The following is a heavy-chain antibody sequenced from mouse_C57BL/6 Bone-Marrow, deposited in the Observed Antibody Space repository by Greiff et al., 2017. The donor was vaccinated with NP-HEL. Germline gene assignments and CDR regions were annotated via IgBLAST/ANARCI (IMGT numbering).Heavy chain of an antibody. CDR2: IYPGDGDT. Sequence: QVQLQQSGPELVKPGASVKISCKASGYAFSSSWMNWVKQRPGKGLEWIGRIYPGDGDTNYNGKFKGKATLTADKSSSTAYMQLSSLTSEDSAVYFCANYGSSYVGFAYWGRGTLVTVSA. J-gene: IGHJ3*01. D-gene: IGHD1-1*01. CDR3: ANYGSSYVGFAY. CDR1: GYAFSSSW. V-gene: IGHV1-82*01.